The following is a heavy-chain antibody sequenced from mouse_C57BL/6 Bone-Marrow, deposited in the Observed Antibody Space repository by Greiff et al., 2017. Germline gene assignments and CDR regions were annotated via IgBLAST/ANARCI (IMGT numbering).Heavy chain of an antibody. CDR1: GYAFSSSW. Sequence: VKLQQSGPELVKPGASVKISCKASGYAFSSSWMNWVKQRPGKGLEWIGRIYPGDGDTNYNGKFKGKATLTADKSSSTAYMQLSSLTSEDSAVYFCARRRVYYYGSSYYWYFDVWGTGTTVTVSS. J-gene: IGHJ1*03. V-gene: IGHV1-82*01. D-gene: IGHD1-1*01. CDR2: IYPGDGDT. CDR3: ARRRVYYYGSSYYWYFDV.